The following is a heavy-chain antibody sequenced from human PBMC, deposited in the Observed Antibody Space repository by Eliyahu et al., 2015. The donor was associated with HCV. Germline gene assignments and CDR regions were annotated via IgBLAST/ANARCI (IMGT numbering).Heavy chain of an antibody. D-gene: IGHD3-10*01. CDR2: INNNGVST. CDR3: AKWGLSYYYGMDV. J-gene: IGHJ6*02. CDR1: GFXFSSYA. Sequence: EVQMLESGGGLVQPGGSLRLSCXASGFXFSSYAMSWVRQAPGKGLEGVXAINNNGVSTYYADSVKGRFTISRDNSKNTLYLQMNSLRAEDTAVYYCAKWGLSYYYGMDVWGQGTTVIVSS. V-gene: IGHV3-23*01.